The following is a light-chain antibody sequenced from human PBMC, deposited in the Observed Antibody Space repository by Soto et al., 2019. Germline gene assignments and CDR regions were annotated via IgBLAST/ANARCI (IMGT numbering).Light chain of an antibody. Sequence: ATQLTQSPSSLSASVGDRVTITCRASQDISSALAWFQQKPGKTPKVLISDASTLESGVPSRFRGSGSGTDFALTISGLQPEDFATYYCLQFHSYPLTFGGGTTVGI. CDR3: LQFHSYPLT. J-gene: IGKJ4*01. CDR2: DAS. V-gene: IGKV1-13*02. CDR1: QDISSA.